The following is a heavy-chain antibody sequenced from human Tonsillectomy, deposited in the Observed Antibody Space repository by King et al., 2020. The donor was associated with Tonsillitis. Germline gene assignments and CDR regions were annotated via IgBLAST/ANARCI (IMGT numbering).Heavy chain of an antibody. CDR2: IKEDGSEK. CDR1: GFTFSRYW. V-gene: IGHV3-7*01. CDR3: ARDLDCGGDCSTGAFDI. Sequence: VQLVEPGGGLVQPGGSLRLSCAASGFTFSRYWMSWVRQAPGKGLEWVANIKEDGSEKYYVDSVRGRFTMSRNNAKNSLYLQINILRYEDTAVYYCARDLDCGGDCSTGAFDIWGQGTMVTVSS. J-gene: IGHJ3*02. D-gene: IGHD2-21*02.